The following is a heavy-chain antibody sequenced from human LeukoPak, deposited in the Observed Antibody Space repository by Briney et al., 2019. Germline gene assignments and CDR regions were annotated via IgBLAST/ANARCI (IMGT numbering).Heavy chain of an antibody. CDR3: TRGDHCIPFDY. Sequence: GGSLRLSCATSGFIFSSYAMVWVRQAPGKGLEWVAIISHDGNNKYYADSVRGRFTISRDISKNTLYLQMSSLRAEDTGLYYCTRGDHCIPFDYWGQGTLVTVSS. D-gene: IGHD2-21*01. V-gene: IGHV3-30*15. CDR1: GFIFSSYA. J-gene: IGHJ4*02. CDR2: ISHDGNNK.